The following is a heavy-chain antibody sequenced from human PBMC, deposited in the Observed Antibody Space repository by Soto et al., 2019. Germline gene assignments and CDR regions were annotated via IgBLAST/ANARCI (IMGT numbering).Heavy chain of an antibody. J-gene: IGHJ4*02. CDR2: IHYSGNT. V-gene: IGHV4-39*01. Sequence: SETLSLTCTVSGGSISASSCYWGWTRQAPGKWLEWIVSIHYSGNTDYNPSLKSRVTISVDTSKNQFSLKLSSVTAADTAVYYCARHGGRSSWSDYWGQGTLVTVSS. CDR1: GGSISASSCY. D-gene: IGHD6-13*01. CDR3: ARHGGRSSWSDY.